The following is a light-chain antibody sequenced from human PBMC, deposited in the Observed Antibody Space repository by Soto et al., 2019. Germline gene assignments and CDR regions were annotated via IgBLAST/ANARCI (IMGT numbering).Light chain of an antibody. J-gene: IGKJ1*01. CDR3: HQYGSAPWT. V-gene: IGKV3-20*01. CDR2: GAS. CDR1: QSVSSY. Sequence: EIVMTQSPATLSVSPGERATLSCRASQSVSSYLAWYQQKPGQAPRLLIYGASSRATGTPDRFRGSGSGTDFTLTITRLEPEDFAVYYCHQYGSAPWTFGQGTKVDIK.